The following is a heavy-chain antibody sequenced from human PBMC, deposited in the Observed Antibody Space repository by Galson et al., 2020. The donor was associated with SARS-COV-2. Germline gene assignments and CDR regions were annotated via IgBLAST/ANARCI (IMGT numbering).Heavy chain of an antibody. D-gene: IGHD3-3*01. CDR2: ISSSSSYI. CDR3: ARDRRFLEWPSMDV. Sequence: GGSLRLSCAASGFTFSSYSMNWVRQAPGKGLEWVSSISSSSSYIYYADSVKGRFTISRDNAKNSLYLQMNSLRAEDTAVYYCARDRRFLEWPSMDVWGQGTTVTVSS. V-gene: IGHV3-21*01. CDR1: GFTFSSYS. J-gene: IGHJ6*02.